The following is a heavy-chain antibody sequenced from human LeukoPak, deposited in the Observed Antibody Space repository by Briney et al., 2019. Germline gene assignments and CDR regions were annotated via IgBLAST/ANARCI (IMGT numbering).Heavy chain of an antibody. D-gene: IGHD1-26*01. CDR1: GGSISSGSHY. Sequence: SSETLSLTCTVSGGSISSGSHYWGWIRQPPGKELEWIGNIYYSGNSYYNPSLKSRVTISVDASKNQFSLNLSSVTAADTAVYYCARDRRRDLLHAFDIWGQGTMVTVSS. J-gene: IGHJ3*02. V-gene: IGHV4-39*07. CDR3: ARDRRRDLLHAFDI. CDR2: IYYSGNS.